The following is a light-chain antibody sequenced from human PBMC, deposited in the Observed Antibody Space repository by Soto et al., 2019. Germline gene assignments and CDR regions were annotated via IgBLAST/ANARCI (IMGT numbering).Light chain of an antibody. CDR1: SSDVGGYKY. V-gene: IGLV2-14*01. J-gene: IGLJ1*01. Sequence: QSALTQPASVSGSPGQSITISCTGTSSDVGGYKYVSWYQQHPGKAPKLMIYEVSNRPSGVSNLFSGSKSGNTASLTISGLQAEDEADYYCSSYTSSSTLDVFGTGTKLTVL. CDR2: EVS. CDR3: SSYTSSSTLDV.